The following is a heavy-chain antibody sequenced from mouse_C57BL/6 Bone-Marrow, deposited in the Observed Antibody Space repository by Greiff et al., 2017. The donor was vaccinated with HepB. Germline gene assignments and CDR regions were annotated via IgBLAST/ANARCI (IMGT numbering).Heavy chain of an antibody. CDR1: GYTFTSYG. D-gene: IGHD1-1*01. J-gene: IGHJ4*01. V-gene: IGHV1-81*01. CDR3: ARSHGSSPYYYAMDY. Sequence: VQLQESGAELARPGASVKLSCKASGYTFTSYGISWVKQRTGQGLEWIGEIYPRSGNTYYNEKFKGKATLTADKSSSTAYMELRSLTSEDSAVYFCARSHGSSPYYYAMDYWGQGTSVTVSS. CDR2: IYPRSGNT.